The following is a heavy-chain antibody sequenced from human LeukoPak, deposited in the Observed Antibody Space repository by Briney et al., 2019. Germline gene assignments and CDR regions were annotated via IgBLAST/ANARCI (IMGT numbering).Heavy chain of an antibody. CDR3: AKDLMATTTYYFDY. Sequence: GGSLRLSCAASGFTFSSYGMHWVRQAPGKGLEWVAFIRYDGSNKYYAGSVKGRFTISRDNSKNTLYLQMNSLRAEDTAVYYCAKDLMATTTYYFDYWGQGTLVTVSS. J-gene: IGHJ4*02. V-gene: IGHV3-30*02. CDR2: IRYDGSNK. D-gene: IGHD5-24*01. CDR1: GFTFSSYG.